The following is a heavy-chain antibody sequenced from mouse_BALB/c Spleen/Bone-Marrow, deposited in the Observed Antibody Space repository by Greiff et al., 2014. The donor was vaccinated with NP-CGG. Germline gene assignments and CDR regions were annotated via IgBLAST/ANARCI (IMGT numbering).Heavy chain of an antibody. CDR3: AKDYYDYYFDY. CDR2: INPYNGDT. D-gene: IGHD2-4*01. Sequence: EVQLQQSGPELVTPGASVKISCKASGYSFTGYFMNWVMQSHGKSLEWIGRINPYNGDTFYNQKFKGKATLTVDKSSRTAHMELRNLASEDSAVYDCAKDYYDYYFDYWGQGTTLTVSS. V-gene: IGHV1-20*02. CDR1: GYSFTGYF. J-gene: IGHJ2*01.